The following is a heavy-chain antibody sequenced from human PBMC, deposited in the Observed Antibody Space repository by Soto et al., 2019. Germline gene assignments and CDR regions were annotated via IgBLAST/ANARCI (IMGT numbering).Heavy chain of an antibody. D-gene: IGHD1-26*01. CDR1: GYNFRDYY. Sequence: QVQLLQSGAEVKKPGASVKVSCRASGYNFRDYYLHWVRQAPGAGLEWMGSIIPNNGDTHYAQRFQGRITLTTDTSLDTADVEIDGLTLDDTAIYFCARAGDRRNSPAWIDPWGQGALVTVSS. J-gene: IGHJ5*02. CDR3: ARAGDRRNSPAWIDP. V-gene: IGHV1-2*02. CDR2: IIPNNGDT.